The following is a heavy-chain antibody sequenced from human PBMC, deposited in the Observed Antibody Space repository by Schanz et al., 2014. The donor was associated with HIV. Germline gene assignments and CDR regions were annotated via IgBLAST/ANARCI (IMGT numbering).Heavy chain of an antibody. Sequence: QVQLVESGGGVVQPGRSLRPSCAASGITFSTSGMHWVRQAPGKGLEWVSGISGSGGRTYYADSVKGRFTISRDNSKNTLYLQMNSLRAEDTAVYYCATAAVTDYSDNWGQGTLVTVSS. J-gene: IGHJ4*02. CDR1: GITFSTSG. CDR2: ISGSGGRT. CDR3: ATAAVTDYSDN. V-gene: IGHV3-NL1*01. D-gene: IGHD4-17*01.